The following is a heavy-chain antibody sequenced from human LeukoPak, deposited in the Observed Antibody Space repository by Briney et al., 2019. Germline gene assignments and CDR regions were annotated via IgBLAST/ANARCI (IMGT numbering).Heavy chain of an antibody. V-gene: IGHV4-34*01. CDR2: INHSGST. D-gene: IGHD1-7*01. J-gene: IGHJ4*02. CDR3: ARGYRAIGITGTTAFDY. Sequence: SETLSLTCAVYGGSFSGYYSSWIRQPPGKGLEWIGEINHSGSTNYNPSLKSRVTISVDTSKNQFSLKLSSVTAADTAVYYCARGYRAIGITGTTAFDYWGQGTLVTVSS. CDR1: GGSFSGYY.